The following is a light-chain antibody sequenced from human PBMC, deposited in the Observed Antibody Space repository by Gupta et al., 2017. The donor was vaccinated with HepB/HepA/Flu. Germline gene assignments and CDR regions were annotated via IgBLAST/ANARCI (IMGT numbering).Light chain of an antibody. CDR3: AAEDDSLKGWV. Sequence: QSLLTQSPSASVPPGQRVTISCSGGSSNFGGRPVNWYQHFPGTAPNLLLYNNNQRPSGIPDRFSGSKYATSASLAISGLQQEDEADYYCAAEDDSLKGWVFGGGTKLTVL. CDR2: NNN. V-gene: IGLV1-44*01. J-gene: IGLJ3*02. CDR1: SSNFGGRP.